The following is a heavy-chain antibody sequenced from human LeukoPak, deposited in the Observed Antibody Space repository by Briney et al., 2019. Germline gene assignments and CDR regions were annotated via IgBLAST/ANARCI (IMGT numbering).Heavy chain of an antibody. CDR2: ISRSSSYI. CDR1: GFTFSNYS. Sequence: GSLRLSCAASGFTFSNYSMNWVRQAPGKGLEWVSSISRSSSYIYYADSVKGRFTISRDNAKNSLYLQMNSLRAEDTALYYCAKDIGWLAARGFDYWGQGTLVTVSS. V-gene: IGHV3-21*04. CDR3: AKDIGWLAARGFDY. J-gene: IGHJ4*02. D-gene: IGHD6-19*01.